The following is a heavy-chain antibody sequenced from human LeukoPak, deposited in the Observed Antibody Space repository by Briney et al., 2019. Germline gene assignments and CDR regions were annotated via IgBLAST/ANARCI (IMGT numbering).Heavy chain of an antibody. CDR2: IYYSGST. V-gene: IGHV4-30-4*01. D-gene: IGHD3-22*01. Sequence: SQTLSLTCTVSGGSISSGGYYWSWIRQPPGKGLEWIGYIYYSGSTYYNPSLKSRITISVDTSKNQFSLKLSSVTAADTAVYYCTRDRSSGSTKGAFDIWGQGTMVTVSS. J-gene: IGHJ3*02. CDR3: TRDRSSGSTKGAFDI. CDR1: GGSISSGGYY.